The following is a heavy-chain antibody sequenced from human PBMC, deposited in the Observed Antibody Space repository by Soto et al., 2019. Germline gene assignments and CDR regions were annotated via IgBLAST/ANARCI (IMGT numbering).Heavy chain of an antibody. CDR2: IGGGGAST. Sequence: GGSLRLSCAASGFSFSSYAMSWVRQAPGKGLEWVSAIGGGGASTYYADSVKGRFTISRDNSTNTLYLQMNSLRAEDTAVFYCVKGSSASRPYYFDYWGQGTLVTVSS. V-gene: IGHV3-23*01. CDR3: VKGSSASRPYYFDY. J-gene: IGHJ4*02. CDR1: GFSFSSYA. D-gene: IGHD3-16*01.